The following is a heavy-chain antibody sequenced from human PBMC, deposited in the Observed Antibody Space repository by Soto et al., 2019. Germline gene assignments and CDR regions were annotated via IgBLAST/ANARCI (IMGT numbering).Heavy chain of an antibody. CDR1: GYSFTSYW. D-gene: IGHD6-13*01. J-gene: IGHJ6*02. CDR3: ARRQVFGIAAAERYYYYGMDV. CDR2: IYPGDSDT. Sequence: PGESLKISCKGSGYSFTSYWIGWVRQMPGKGLEWMGIIYPGDSDTRYSPSFQGQVTISADKSISTAYLQWSSLKASDTAMYYCARRQVFGIAAAERYYYYGMDVWGQGTTVTVSS. V-gene: IGHV5-51*01.